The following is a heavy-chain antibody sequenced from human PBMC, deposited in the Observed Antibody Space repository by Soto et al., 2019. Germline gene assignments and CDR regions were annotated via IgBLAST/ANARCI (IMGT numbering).Heavy chain of an antibody. CDR3: ARGGGSDSFDY. V-gene: IGHV4-30-2*01. CDR1: GASITFGGYS. Sequence: SETLSLTCPVSGASITFGGYSWSWIRQTPGKGLEWIGYINHLETTFYNPSFESRLTLSIDRAKNQFSLKLHSMSAADRAVYFCARGGGSDSFDYWGQGILVTAPQ. D-gene: IGHD1-26*01. J-gene: IGHJ4*02. CDR2: INHLETT.